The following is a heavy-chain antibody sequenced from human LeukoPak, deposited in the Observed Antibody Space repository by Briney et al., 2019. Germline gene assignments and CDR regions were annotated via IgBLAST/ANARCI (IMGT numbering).Heavy chain of an antibody. CDR3: ASEGIYCVNGLCYLDY. D-gene: IGHD2-8*01. CDR2: ISWNGGNT. CDR1: GFTFDDYG. Sequence: GGSLRLSCAASGFTFDDYGMSWVRQAPGKGLEWVSGISWNGGNTGYADSVKGRFTISRDNAKNSLFLQVNSLRADDTAFYYCASEGIYCVNGLCYLDYWGQGTLVTVSS. J-gene: IGHJ4*02. V-gene: IGHV3-20*04.